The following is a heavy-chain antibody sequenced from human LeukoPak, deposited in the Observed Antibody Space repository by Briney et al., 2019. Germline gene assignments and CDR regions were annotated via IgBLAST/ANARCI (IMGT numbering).Heavy chain of an antibody. CDR1: GFTFSSYS. Sequence: PGGSLRLSCAASGFTFSSYSMNWVRQAPGKGLEWVSSISSSSSYIYYADSVKGRFTISRDNAKNSLYLQMNSLRAEDTAVYYCAKDHSSSPRAFDLWGRGTLVTVSS. J-gene: IGHJ2*01. CDR2: ISSSSSYI. V-gene: IGHV3-21*01. D-gene: IGHD6-13*01. CDR3: AKDHSSSPRAFDL.